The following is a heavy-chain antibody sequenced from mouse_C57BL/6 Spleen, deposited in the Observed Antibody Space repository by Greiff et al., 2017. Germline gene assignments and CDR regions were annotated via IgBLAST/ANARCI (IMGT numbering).Heavy chain of an antibody. CDR2: ISDGGSYT. Sequence: VMLVESGGGLVKPGGSLKLSCAASGFTFSSYAMSWVRQTPEKRLEWVATISDGGSYTYYPDNVKGRFTISRDNAKNNLYLQMSHLKSEDTAMYYCARDWGPYYYAMDYWGQGTSVTVS. J-gene: IGHJ4*01. V-gene: IGHV5-4*01. CDR1: GFTFSSYA. CDR3: ARDWGPYYYAMDY.